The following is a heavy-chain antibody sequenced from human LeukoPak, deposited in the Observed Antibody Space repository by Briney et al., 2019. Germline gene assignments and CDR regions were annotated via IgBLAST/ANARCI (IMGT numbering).Heavy chain of an antibody. V-gene: IGHV4-4*07. CDR3: ARDRYYYDSSGTRWFDS. D-gene: IGHD3-22*01. J-gene: IGHJ5*01. CDR1: GGSISSYY. Sequence: SETLSLTCTVSGGSISSYYWSWIRQPAGKGLEWIGRIYTSGSTNYNPSLKSRVTISVDTSKNQFSLKLSSVTAADTAVYYCARDRYYYDSSGTRWFDSWGQGTLVTVSS. CDR2: IYTSGST.